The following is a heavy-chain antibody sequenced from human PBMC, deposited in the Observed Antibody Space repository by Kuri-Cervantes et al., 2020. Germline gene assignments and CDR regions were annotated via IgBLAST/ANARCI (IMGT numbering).Heavy chain of an antibody. D-gene: IGHD3-10*01. J-gene: IGHJ4*02. CDR1: GFTFDDYA. CDR2: ISWNSGSI. Sequence: SLKISCAASGFTFDDYAMHWVRQAPGKGLEWVSGISWNSGSIGYADSVKGRFTISRDNAKSSLYLQMNSLRAEDTAVYYCARDHHYYGSGSYYKGFDYWGQGTLVTVSS. CDR3: ARDHHYYGSGSYYKGFDY. V-gene: IGHV3-9*01.